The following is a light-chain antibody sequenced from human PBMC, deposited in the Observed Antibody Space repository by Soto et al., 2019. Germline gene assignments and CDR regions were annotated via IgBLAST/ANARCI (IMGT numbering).Light chain of an antibody. Sequence: QSVLTQPPSVSGAPGQRVTISCTGSSSNIGAGYDVHWYQQVPGRAPKLLIYANSARPSGVPGRFSGSKSGTSASLAITGLQAEDEADYYCQSYDSSRSSSGVFGGGTKLTVL. V-gene: IGLV1-40*01. J-gene: IGLJ3*02. CDR1: SSNIGAGYD. CDR2: ANS. CDR3: QSYDSSRSSSGV.